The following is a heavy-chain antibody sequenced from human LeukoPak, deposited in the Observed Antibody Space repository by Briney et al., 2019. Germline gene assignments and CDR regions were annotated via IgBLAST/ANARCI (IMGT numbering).Heavy chain of an antibody. D-gene: IGHD3-10*01. CDR3: ARDASDSGTYHPDY. CDR1: GFTFNNCE. J-gene: IGHJ4*02. CDR2: ISSSGNTI. Sequence: GGSLRLSCAASGFTFNNCEMNWVRQAPGKGLEWVSYISSSGNTIYYADSVKGRFTISRDNGKNSLYLQMNSLRAEDTAVYYCARDASDSGTYHPDYWGQGTLVTVSS. V-gene: IGHV3-48*03.